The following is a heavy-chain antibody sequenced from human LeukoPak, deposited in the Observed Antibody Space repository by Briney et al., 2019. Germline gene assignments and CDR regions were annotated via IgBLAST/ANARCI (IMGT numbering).Heavy chain of an antibody. CDR1: GYSISSGYY. J-gene: IGHJ4*02. CDR2: IYHSGST. D-gene: IGHD3-10*01. V-gene: IGHV4-38-2*02. Sequence: SETLSLTCAVSGYSISSGYYWGWIRQPPGNGLSWIGSIYHSGSTYYNPSLKSRVTISVDTSKNQFSLKLSSVTAADTAVYYCARDLSGDYYGSGSYFDWGQGTLVTVSS. CDR3: ARDLSGDYYGSGSYFD.